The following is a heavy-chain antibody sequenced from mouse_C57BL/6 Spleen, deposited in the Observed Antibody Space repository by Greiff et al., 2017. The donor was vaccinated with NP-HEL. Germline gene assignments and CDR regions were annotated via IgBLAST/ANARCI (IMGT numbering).Heavy chain of an antibody. D-gene: IGHD4-1*01. J-gene: IGHJ3*01. CDR2: IYPGDGDT. Sequence: VQLQQSGPELVKPGASVKISCKASGYAFSSSWMNWVKQRPGKGLEWIGRIYPGDGDTNYNGKFKGKATLTADKSSSTAYMQLSSLTSEDSAVYFCARSRAWDPFAYWGQGTLVTVSA. CDR3: ARSRAWDPFAY. V-gene: IGHV1-82*01. CDR1: GYAFSSSW.